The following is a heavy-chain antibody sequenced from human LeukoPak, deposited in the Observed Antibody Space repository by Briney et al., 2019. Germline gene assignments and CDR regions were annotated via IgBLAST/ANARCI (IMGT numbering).Heavy chain of an antibody. V-gene: IGHV4-59*01. CDR1: GGSISSYY. J-gene: IGHJ2*01. Sequence: TSETLSLTCTVSGGSISSYYWSWIRQPPGKGLEWIGYIYYSGSTNYNPSLKSRVTISVDTSKNQFSLKLSSVTAADTAVYYCASVPAARTRYFDLWGRGTLVTVSS. CDR2: IYYSGST. CDR3: ASVPAARTRYFDL. D-gene: IGHD2-2*01.